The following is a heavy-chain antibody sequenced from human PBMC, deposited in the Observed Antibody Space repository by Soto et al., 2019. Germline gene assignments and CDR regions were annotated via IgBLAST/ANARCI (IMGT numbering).Heavy chain of an antibody. J-gene: IGHJ4*02. CDR3: ASLKVYGDNPFDY. CDR2: IIPILGIA. CDR1: GGTFSSYT. V-gene: IGHV1-69*02. Sequence: QVQLVQSGAEVKKPGSSVKVSCKASGGTFSSYTISWVRQAPGQGLEWMGRIIPILGIANYAQKFQGRVTITADKSTSTAYMELSSLRSEDTAVYYCASLKVYGDNPFDYWGQGTLVTVSS. D-gene: IGHD4-17*01.